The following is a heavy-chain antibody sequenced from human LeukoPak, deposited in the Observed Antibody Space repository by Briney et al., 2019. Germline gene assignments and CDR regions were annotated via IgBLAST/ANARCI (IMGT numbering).Heavy chain of an antibody. CDR1: GFTFSSYA. D-gene: IGHD3-22*01. V-gene: IGHV3-23*01. CDR3: AKGQNYYDSSGYYYRFDY. CDR2: ISGSGGST. Sequence: GGSLRLSCAASGFTFSSYAMSWVRQAPGKGLEWVSAISGSGGSTYYADSVKGRFTISRDNSKNTLYLQMNSLRAEDTAVYYCAKGQNYYDSSGYYYRFDYRGQGTLVTVSS. J-gene: IGHJ4*02.